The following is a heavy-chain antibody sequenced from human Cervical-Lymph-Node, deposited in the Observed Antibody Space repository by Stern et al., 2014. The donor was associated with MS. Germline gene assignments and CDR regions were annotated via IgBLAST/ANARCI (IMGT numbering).Heavy chain of an antibody. J-gene: IGHJ3*02. Sequence: QVQLQESGPGLVKPSQTLSLTCAISGDSVSSNRATWSWIRQSPSRGLEWLGRTYHRSRWYYDYALSVRSRVTISPDTSKNQFSLWLKSVTPEDTAVYYCARDVSSSPDAFDTWGQGTMVTVSS. CDR3: ARDVSSSPDAFDT. CDR1: GDSVSSNRAT. V-gene: IGHV6-1*01. D-gene: IGHD6-6*01. CDR2: TYHRSRWYY.